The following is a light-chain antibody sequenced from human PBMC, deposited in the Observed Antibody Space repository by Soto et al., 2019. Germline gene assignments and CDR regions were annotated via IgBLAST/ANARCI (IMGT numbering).Light chain of an antibody. CDR3: QQYYTTSWT. CDR2: WAS. CDR1: QSLLYSSNNKNY. Sequence: DIVMTQSPDSLAVSLGERATINCKSSQSLLYSSNNKNYVAWYQHKPGQPPKLLIYWASTRESGVPDRFSGRGSGADFALTISSLQAEDVAVYFCQQYYTTSWTFGQGTKVEIK. V-gene: IGKV4-1*01. J-gene: IGKJ1*01.